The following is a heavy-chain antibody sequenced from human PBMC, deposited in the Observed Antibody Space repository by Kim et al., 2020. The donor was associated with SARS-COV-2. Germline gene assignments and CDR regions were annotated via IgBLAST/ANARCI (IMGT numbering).Heavy chain of an antibody. J-gene: IGHJ4*02. CDR1: GGSISSSSYY. V-gene: IGHV4-39*07. CDR2: IYYSGST. D-gene: IGHD6-13*01. CDR3: ARVWQQLVVSSSYYFDH. Sequence: SETLSLTCTVSGGSISSSSYYWGWIRQPPGKGLEWIGSIYYSGSTYYNPSLKSRVTISVDTSKNQFSLKLSSVTAADTAVYYCARVWQQLVVSSSYYFDHWGQGTLVTVSS.